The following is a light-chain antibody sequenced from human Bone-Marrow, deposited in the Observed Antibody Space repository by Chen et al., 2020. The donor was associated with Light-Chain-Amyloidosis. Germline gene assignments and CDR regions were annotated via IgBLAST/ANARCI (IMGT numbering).Light chain of an antibody. Sequence: QSALTQPASVSGAPGQSITISCTGTSSDVGSYHLVSWYQQHQGKAPKLLIYEGNKRPPGVSTRFSGSKSANTASLAISGLQAADEADYYCCSYAGSNTLVFGGGTKLTVL. J-gene: IGLJ3*02. CDR2: EGN. V-gene: IGLV2-23*01. CDR3: CSYAGSNTLV. CDR1: SSDVGSYHL.